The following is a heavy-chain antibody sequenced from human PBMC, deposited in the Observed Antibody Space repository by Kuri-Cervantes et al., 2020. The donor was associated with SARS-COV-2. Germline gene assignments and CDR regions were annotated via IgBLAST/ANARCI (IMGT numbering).Heavy chain of an antibody. V-gene: IGHV3-7*03. J-gene: IGHJ4*02. D-gene: IGHD1-26*01. CDR2: IKLDGSEK. CDR1: GFTFGDYA. CDR3: ATRSLDS. Sequence: GESLKISCTASGFTFGDYAMSWFRQAPGKGLEWVANIKLDGSEKYYVGSVKGRFTISRDNAKNSLYLQMNSLRAEDTAVYYCATRSLDSWGQGTLVTVSS.